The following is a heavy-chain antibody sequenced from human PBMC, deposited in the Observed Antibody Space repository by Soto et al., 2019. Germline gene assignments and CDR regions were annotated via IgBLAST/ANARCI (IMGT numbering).Heavy chain of an antibody. CDR3: AHRPTAEFDY. J-gene: IGHJ4*02. Sequence: GLDLEWLALIYWNDDKRYSPSLKSRLTITKDTSKNQVVLTMTNMDPVDTATYYCAHRPTAEFDYWGQGTLVTVSS. D-gene: IGHD4-4*01. V-gene: IGHV2-5*01. CDR2: IYWNDDK.